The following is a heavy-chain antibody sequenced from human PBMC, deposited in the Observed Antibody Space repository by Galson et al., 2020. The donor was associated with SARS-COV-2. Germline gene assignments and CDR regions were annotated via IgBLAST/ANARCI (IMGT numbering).Heavy chain of an antibody. Sequence: SVKVSCKASGGTFSSYAILWVRQAPGQGLEWMGGIIPILGTTNYAQKLQGRVPITADESTSTAYMELSSLRSEDTAVYYCASEKSGDDYGDYVSYYYYGMDVWGQGTTVTVSS. J-gene: IGHJ6*02. D-gene: IGHD4-17*01. V-gene: IGHV1-69*13. CDR3: ASEKSGDDYGDYVSYYYYGMDV. CDR2: IIPILGTT. CDR1: GGTFSSYA.